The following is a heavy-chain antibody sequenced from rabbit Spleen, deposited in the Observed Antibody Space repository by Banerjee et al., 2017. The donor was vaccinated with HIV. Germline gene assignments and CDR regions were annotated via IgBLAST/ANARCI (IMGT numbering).Heavy chain of an antibody. CDR1: GFDFSSSY. CDR3: QRDPIGDSLYTFPL. J-gene: IGHJ4*01. D-gene: IGHD7-1*01. V-gene: IGHV1S47*01. CDR2: MPTADGRA. Sequence: QQQLVESGGGLVQPGGSLKLSCKASGFDFSSSYMSWVRQAPGKGLEWIGIMPTADGRAYYANWVKGRFTMSRDNTQNTVSLQMTSLTIADTATYFCQRDPIGDSLYTFPLWGQGTLVTVS.